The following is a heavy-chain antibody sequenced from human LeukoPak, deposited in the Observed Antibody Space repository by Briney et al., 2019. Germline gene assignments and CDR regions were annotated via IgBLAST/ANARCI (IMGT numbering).Heavy chain of an antibody. CDR2: INHSGST. J-gene: IGHJ5*02. CDR1: GGSFSGYY. V-gene: IGHV4-34*01. Sequence: SSETLSLTCAVYGGSFSGYYWSWIRQPPGKGPEWIGEINHSGSTNYNPSLKSRVTISVDTSKNQFSLKLSSVTAADTAVYYCAVYSSGLLSWGQGTLVTVSS. CDR3: AVYSSGLLS. D-gene: IGHD6-19*01.